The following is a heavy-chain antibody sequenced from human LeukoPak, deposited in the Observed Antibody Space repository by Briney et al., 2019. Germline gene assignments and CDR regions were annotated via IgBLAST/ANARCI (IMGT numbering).Heavy chain of an antibody. Sequence: SETLSLTCTVSGGSISTYYWSWIRQPPGKGLEWIGYIYYTGSTNYNPSLKSRVAISVDTSKNQFSLKLSSVTAADTAVYYCARDYSGGSCYPNDAFDIWGQGTMVTVSS. D-gene: IGHD2-15*01. J-gene: IGHJ3*02. CDR1: GGSISTYY. CDR3: ARDYSGGSCYPNDAFDI. CDR2: IYYTGST. V-gene: IGHV4-59*01.